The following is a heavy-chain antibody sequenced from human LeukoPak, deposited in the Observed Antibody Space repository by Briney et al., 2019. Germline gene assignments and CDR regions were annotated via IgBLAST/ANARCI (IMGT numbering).Heavy chain of an antibody. CDR1: GGSISSDY. J-gene: IGHJ6*02. CDR3: ARTGKNWETGYGMDV. D-gene: IGHD7-27*01. CDR2: IYYSVST. V-gene: IGHV4-59*01. Sequence: SETLSLTCTVSGGSISSDYWSWVRQPPGKGLEWIGFIYYSVSTNYNPSLKSRVSISVDTSKNQFSLKLSSVTAADTAVYYCARTGKNWETGYGMDVWGQGTTVTVSS.